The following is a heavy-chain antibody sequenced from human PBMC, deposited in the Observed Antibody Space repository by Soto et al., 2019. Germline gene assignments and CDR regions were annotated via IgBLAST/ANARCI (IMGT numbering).Heavy chain of an antibody. CDR2: IIPILGIA. V-gene: IGHV1-69*04. CDR1: GGTFSSYP. D-gene: IGHD3-3*01. J-gene: IGHJ5*02. CDR3: ARDNPPFFGVVGYNWFDP. Sequence: QVQLVQSGAEVKKPGSSVKVSCKASGGTFSSYPISWVRQAPGQGLEWMGRIIPILGIANYAQKFQGRVTITADKSTSTAYMELSSLRSEDTAVYYCARDNPPFFGVVGYNWFDPWGQGTLVTVSS.